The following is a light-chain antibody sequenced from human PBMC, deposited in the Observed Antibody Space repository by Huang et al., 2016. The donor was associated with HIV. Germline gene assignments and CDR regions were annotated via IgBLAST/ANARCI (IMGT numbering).Light chain of an antibody. CDR2: CAS. V-gene: IGKV3-20*01. CDR3: QQYDTSPLT. CDR1: QNINSAY. J-gene: IGKJ5*01. Sequence: EIVLTQSPGPLSLSPGERAPLSCSARQNINSAYLAWYQQKPGQAPSLLIYCASNRATGVPDRFSGSGSGTDFTLTINRLEPDDFAVFYCQQYDTSPLTFGQGTRLEIK.